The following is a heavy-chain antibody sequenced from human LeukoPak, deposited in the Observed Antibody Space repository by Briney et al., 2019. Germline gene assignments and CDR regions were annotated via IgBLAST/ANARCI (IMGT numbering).Heavy chain of an antibody. Sequence: LSGGSLRLSCAASGFTFSSYAMSWVRQAPGKGLEWVSAISGSGGSTYYADSVKGRFTISRDNSKNTLYLQMNSLRAEDTAVYYCAKGSVGIEGFDYWGQGTLVTVSS. CDR2: ISGSGGST. V-gene: IGHV3-23*01. CDR1: GFTFSSYA. J-gene: IGHJ4*02. CDR3: AKGSVGIEGFDY. D-gene: IGHD6-13*01.